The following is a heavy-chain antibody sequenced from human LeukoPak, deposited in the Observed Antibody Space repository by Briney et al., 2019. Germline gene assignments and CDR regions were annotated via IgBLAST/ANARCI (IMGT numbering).Heavy chain of an antibody. J-gene: IGHJ4*02. Sequence: GESLKISCKGSGYSFTSYWIGWVRQMPGKGLEWMGIIYPGDSDTRYSPSFQGQVTISADKSISTAYLQWSSLKASDTAMYYCARLRPNFGGSYSRGLGYFDYWGQGTLVTVSS. V-gene: IGHV5-51*01. CDR3: ARLRPNFGGSYSRGLGYFDY. CDR1: GYSFTSYW. D-gene: IGHD1-26*01. CDR2: IYPGDSDT.